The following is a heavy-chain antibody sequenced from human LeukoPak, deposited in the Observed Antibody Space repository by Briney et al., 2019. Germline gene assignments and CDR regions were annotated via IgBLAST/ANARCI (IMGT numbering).Heavy chain of an antibody. J-gene: IGHJ4*02. V-gene: IGHV3-48*01. CDR1: GFTFSSYS. Sequence: PGGSLRLSCAASGFTFSSYSMNWVRQAPGKGLEWVSYISGSSSTIYYADSVKGRFTISRDNAKNSLYLQMNSLRAEDTAVYYCAKDLPEDYWGQGTLVTVSS. CDR2: ISGSSSTI. CDR3: AKDLPEDY.